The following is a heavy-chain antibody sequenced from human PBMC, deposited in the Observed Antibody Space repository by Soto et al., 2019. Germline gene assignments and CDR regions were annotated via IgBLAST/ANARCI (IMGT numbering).Heavy chain of an antibody. D-gene: IGHD2-8*01. CDR2: VSDSGGGT. Sequence: PGGSLRLSCAVSGFTFSNYAMSWARQAPGKGLEWVAAVSDSGGGTYFADSVKGRFTISRDNSKNTVSLQMNSLRAEDTALYYCAKAGGVRVLDAFDVSGQGTMVTVSS. V-gene: IGHV3-23*01. CDR3: AKAGGVRVLDAFDV. J-gene: IGHJ3*01. CDR1: GFTFSNYA.